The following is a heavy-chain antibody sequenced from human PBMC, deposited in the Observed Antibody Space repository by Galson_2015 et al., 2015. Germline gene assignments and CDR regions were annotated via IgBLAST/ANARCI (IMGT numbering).Heavy chain of an antibody. CDR1: GFTFSSYW. CDR3: AREGGAVTHYDSSDAFDI. CDR2: IKQDGSEK. D-gene: IGHD3-22*01. J-gene: IGHJ3*02. Sequence: SLRLSCAASGFTFSSYWMSWVRQAPGKGLEWVANIKQDGSEKYYVDSVKGRFTISRDNAKNSLYLQMNSLRAEDTAVYYCAREGGAVTHYDSSDAFDIWGQGTMVTVSS. V-gene: IGHV3-7*03.